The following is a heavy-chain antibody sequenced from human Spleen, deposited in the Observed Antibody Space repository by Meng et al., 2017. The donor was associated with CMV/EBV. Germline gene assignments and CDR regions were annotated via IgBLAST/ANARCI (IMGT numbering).Heavy chain of an antibody. D-gene: IGHD3-3*01. CDR2: IYSGGTGT. Sequence: YAMNWVRQAPGKGLEWVSVIYSGGTGTHYADSVKGRFTISRDNSKNTLYLQMNSLRAEDTAVYYCAKDFWSGYYNEDYYYYYGMDVWGQGTTVTVSS. CDR3: AKDFWSGYYNEDYYYYYGMDV. J-gene: IGHJ6*02. CDR1: YA. V-gene: IGHV3-23*03.